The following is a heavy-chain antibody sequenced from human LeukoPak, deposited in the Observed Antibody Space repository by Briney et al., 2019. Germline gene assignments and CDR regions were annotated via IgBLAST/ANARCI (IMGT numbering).Heavy chain of an antibody. D-gene: IGHD3-10*01. V-gene: IGHV4-59*08. CDR1: GGSISTYY. Sequence: SETLSLTCTVSGGSISTYYWSWIRQPPGKGLEWIGYIYYSGSTNYNPSLKSRVTTSVDTSKNQFSLKLGSVTAADTAVFYCARYSGSYFDYWGQGTLVTVSS. CDR3: ARYSGSYFDY. CDR2: IYYSGST. J-gene: IGHJ4*02.